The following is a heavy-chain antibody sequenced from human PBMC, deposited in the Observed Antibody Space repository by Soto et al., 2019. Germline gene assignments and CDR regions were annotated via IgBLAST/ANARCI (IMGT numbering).Heavy chain of an antibody. Sequence: GGSLRLSCAASGFTFSSYAMHWVRQAPGKGLEWVAVISYDGSNKYYADSVKGRFTISRDNSKNTLYLQMNSLRAEDTAVYYCAREDIVATINWFDPWGQGTLVTVSS. CDR1: GFTFSSYA. J-gene: IGHJ5*02. V-gene: IGHV3-30-3*01. CDR3: AREDIVATINWFDP. CDR2: ISYDGSNK. D-gene: IGHD5-12*01.